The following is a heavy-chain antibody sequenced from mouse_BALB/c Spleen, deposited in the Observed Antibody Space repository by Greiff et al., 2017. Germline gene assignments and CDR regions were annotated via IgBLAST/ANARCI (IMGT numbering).Heavy chain of an antibody. CDR1: GFTFSSYT. V-gene: IGHV5-12-2*01. Sequence: EVKLVESGGGLVQPGGSLKLSCAASGFTFSSYTMSWVRQTPEKRLEWVAYISNGGGSTYYPDTVKGRFTISRDNAKNTLYLQMSSLTSEDTAMYYCASGRVYYGSSLYAMDYWGQGTSVTVSS. CDR3: ASGRVYYGSSLYAMDY. CDR2: ISNGGGST. D-gene: IGHD1-1*01. J-gene: IGHJ4*01.